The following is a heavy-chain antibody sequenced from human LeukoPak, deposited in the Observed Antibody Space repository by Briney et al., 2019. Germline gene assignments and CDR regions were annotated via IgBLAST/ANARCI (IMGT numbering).Heavy chain of an antibody. CDR2: IYYSGSA. V-gene: IGHV4-59*08. CDR1: GGSISSYY. J-gene: IGHJ4*02. D-gene: IGHD6-19*01. CDR3: ARQSSSGPNDY. Sequence: VKPSETLSLTCTVSGGSISSYYWSWIRQPPGKGLEWIGYIYYSGSANYNPSLKSRVTISVDTSKNQFSLKLSSVTAADTAVYYCARQSSSGPNDYWGQGTLVTVSS.